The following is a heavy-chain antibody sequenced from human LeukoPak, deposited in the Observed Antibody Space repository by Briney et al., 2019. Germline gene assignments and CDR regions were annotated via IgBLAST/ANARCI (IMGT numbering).Heavy chain of an antibody. D-gene: IGHD6-19*01. J-gene: IGHJ4*02. CDR3: ASNSGSHPD. CDR2: ISYDGSNK. CDR1: GFTFSSYA. Sequence: GSLRLSCAASGFTFSSYAMHWVRQAPGKGLEWVAVISYDGSNKYYADSVKGRFTISRDNSKNTLYLQMNSLRAEDTAVYYCASNSGSHPDWGQGTLVTVSS. V-gene: IGHV3-30-3*01.